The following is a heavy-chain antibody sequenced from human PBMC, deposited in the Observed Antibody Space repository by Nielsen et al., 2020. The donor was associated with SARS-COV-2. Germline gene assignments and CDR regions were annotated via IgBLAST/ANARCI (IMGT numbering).Heavy chain of an antibody. CDR3: ARDKRYYYDSSGYPPFDY. D-gene: IGHD3-22*01. CDR2: IYSGGSST. J-gene: IGHJ4*02. Sequence: WIRQPPGKGLEWVSVIYSGGSSTYYADSVKGRFTISRDNAKNSLYLQMNSLRAEDTAVYYCARDKRYYYDSSGYPPFDYWGQGTLVTVSS. V-gene: IGHV3-23*03.